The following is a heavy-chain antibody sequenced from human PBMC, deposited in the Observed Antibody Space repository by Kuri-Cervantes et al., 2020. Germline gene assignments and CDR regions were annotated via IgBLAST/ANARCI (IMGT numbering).Heavy chain of an antibody. D-gene: IGHD3-16*01. CDR3: ARGDYGYGFDY. CDR2: IYYSGST. V-gene: IGHV4-39*07. CDR1: GGSISSSSYY. J-gene: IGHJ4*02. Sequence: GSLRLSCTVSGGSISSSSYYWGWIRQPPGKGLEWIGSIYYSGSTYYNPSLKSRVTISVDTSKNQFSLKLSSVTAADTAVYYCARGDYGYGFDYWGQGTLVTVSS.